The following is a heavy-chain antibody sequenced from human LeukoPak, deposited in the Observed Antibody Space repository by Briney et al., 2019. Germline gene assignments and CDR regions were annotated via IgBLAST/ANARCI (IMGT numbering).Heavy chain of an antibody. CDR1: GGTFSSYA. D-gene: IGHD3-16*01. CDR3: ARDLRPYYYYYGMDV. CDR2: IIPIFGTA. Sequence: SVKVSCKASGGTFSSYAISWVRQAPGQGLEWMGGIIPIFGTANYAQKFQGRVTIAADESTSTAYMELSSLRSEDTAVYYCARDLRPYYYYYGMDVWGQGTTVTVSS. V-gene: IGHV1-69*01. J-gene: IGHJ6*02.